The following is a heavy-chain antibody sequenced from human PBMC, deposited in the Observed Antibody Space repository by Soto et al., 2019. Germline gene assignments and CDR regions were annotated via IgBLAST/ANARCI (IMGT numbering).Heavy chain of an antibody. CDR3: ARYMGGTMGDY. CDR1: GGSMSSSSYY. V-gene: IGHV4-39*01. CDR2: IYYNGSP. D-gene: IGHD3-10*01. Sequence: QLQLQESGPGLVKPSETLSLTCTVSGGSMSSSSYYWGWIRQPPGKGLEWIGSIYYNGSPQYNPSLKSRVTISIDTSKNQFSLSLSSVTAADTAIYYCARYMGGTMGDYWGQGTLITVSS. J-gene: IGHJ4*02.